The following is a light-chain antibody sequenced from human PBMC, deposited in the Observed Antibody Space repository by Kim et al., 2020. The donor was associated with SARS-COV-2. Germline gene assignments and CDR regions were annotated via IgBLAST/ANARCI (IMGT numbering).Light chain of an antibody. V-gene: IGKV1-5*03. CDR3: QQYNGYSRT. CDR1: QNIGDW. J-gene: IGKJ1*01. Sequence: ASVGDRVTITCRASQNIGDWLAWYQQKPGKAPNLLIYKASTLQGGVPSRFSGSGSETQFTLTISSLQPDDFATYYCQQYNGYSRTFGQGTKVDIK. CDR2: KAS.